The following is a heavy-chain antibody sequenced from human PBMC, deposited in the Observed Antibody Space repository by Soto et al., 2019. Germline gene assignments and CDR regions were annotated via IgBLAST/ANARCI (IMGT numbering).Heavy chain of an antibody. J-gene: IGHJ4*02. V-gene: IGHV1-18*04. CDR2: ISAYNGNT. Sequence: QVQLVQSGAEVKKPGASVKVSCKASGYTFTSYGISWVRQAPGQGLEWMGWISAYNGNTNYAQKLQDRVTMTSDTSTSTAYMELRSLRSDDTAVYYCARDEQIAPAHGTVTTFDYWGQGSLVTVSS. CDR1: GYTFTSYG. CDR3: ARDEQIAPAHGTVTTFDY. D-gene: IGHD4-17*01.